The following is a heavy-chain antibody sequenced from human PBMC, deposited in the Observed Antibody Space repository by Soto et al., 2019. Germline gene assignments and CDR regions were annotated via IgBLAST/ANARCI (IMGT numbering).Heavy chain of an antibody. D-gene: IGHD2-2*02. J-gene: IGHJ6*03. CDR1: GFTFSSYA. V-gene: IGHV3-23*01. CDR3: AKGIGYCSSTSCYTNYYYYIDV. Sequence: EVQLLESGGGLVQPGGSLRLYCAASGFTFSSYAMSWVRQAPGKGLEWVSAISGSGGSTYYADSVKGRFTISRDNSKNTLYLQMNSLRAEDTAVYYCAKGIGYCSSTSCYTNYYYYIDVSGKGTTVTVSS. CDR2: ISGSGGST.